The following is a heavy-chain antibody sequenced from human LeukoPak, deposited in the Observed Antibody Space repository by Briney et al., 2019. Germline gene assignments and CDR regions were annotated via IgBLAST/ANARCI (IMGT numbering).Heavy chain of an antibody. Sequence: GGSLRISCAASGFNFSPCAMTWVRQAQGKGLKWASTITAGTTHIYYADSVKGRFTTSRDDAKTSLYLQLSSLRTEDTAVYYCARDGSGWSRDYWGQGTLVTVSS. D-gene: IGHD6-13*01. J-gene: IGHJ4*02. V-gene: IGHV3-21*01. CDR2: ITAGTTHI. CDR3: ARDGSGWSRDY. CDR1: GFNFSPCA.